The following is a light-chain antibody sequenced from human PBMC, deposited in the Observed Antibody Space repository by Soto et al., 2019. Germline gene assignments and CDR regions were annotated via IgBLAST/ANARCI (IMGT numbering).Light chain of an antibody. J-gene: IGKJ1*01. CDR1: QGIYTY. CDR3: QHHNSYPWT. V-gene: IGKV1-9*01. Sequence: DIQLTQSPSFLSASVGDRVTITCRASQGIYTYLAWYQQKPGKAPELLIYAASNLQSGVPSRFSGSGSGTEFTLTISSLQPEDFATYYCQHHNSYPWTFGQGTKVEIK. CDR2: AAS.